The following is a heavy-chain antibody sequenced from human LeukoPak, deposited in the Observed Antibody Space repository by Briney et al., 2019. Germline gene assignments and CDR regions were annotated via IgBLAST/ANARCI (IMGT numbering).Heavy chain of an antibody. CDR3: ASEGGDFWSGYLVGDY. D-gene: IGHD3-3*01. Sequence: GGSLRLSCAASGFTFSSYSMNWVRQAPGKGLEWVANIKQDGSEKYYVDSVKGRFTISRDNSKNTLYLQMNSLRAEDTAVYYCASEGGDFWSGYLVGDYWGQGTLVTVSS. J-gene: IGHJ4*02. V-gene: IGHV3-7*01. CDR1: GFTFSSYS. CDR2: IKQDGSEK.